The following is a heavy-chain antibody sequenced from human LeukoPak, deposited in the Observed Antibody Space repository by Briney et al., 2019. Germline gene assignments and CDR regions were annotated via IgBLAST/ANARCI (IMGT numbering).Heavy chain of an antibody. V-gene: IGHV3-53*01. CDR2: IYSGGST. J-gene: IGHJ4*02. D-gene: IGHD3-16*01. CDR3: ARERSEGLSFDY. Sequence: PGGSLRLSXAASGFTVSRNYMSWVRQAPGKGLEWVSVIYSGGSTYYADSVKGRFTISRDTSKNTLYLQMNSLRAEDTAVYYCARERSEGLSFDYWGQGTLVTVSS. CDR1: GFTVSRNY.